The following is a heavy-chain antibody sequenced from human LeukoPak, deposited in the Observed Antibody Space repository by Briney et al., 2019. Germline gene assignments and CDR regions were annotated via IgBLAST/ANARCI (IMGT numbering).Heavy chain of an antibody. Sequence: GGSLRLSCAASGFTVSSNYMSWVRQAPGKGLEWVSVIYSGGSTYYADSVKGRFTISRHNSKNTLYLQMNSLRAEDTAVYYCARAGGSGLQYNWFDPWGQGTLVTVSS. J-gene: IGHJ5*02. CDR1: GFTVSSNY. CDR3: ARAGGSGLQYNWFDP. V-gene: IGHV3-53*04. D-gene: IGHD6-19*01. CDR2: IYSGGST.